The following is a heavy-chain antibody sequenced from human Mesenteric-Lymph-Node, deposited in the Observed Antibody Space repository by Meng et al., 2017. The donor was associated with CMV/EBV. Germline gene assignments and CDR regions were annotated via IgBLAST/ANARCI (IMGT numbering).Heavy chain of an antibody. V-gene: IGHV4-39*01. Sequence: PRLGESGPGQVKPSGPPPLSCTVSGDSISSFYYWGWIRQPPGRGLEWIGSVHYTGSTYYSPSLKSRVTVSVDTSKNQFSLRLTSVTAADTAVYYCARPFPSWQSPRLDPFGAWGQGTLVTVSS. D-gene: IGHD6-19*01. CDR1: GDSISSFYY. J-gene: IGHJ5*02. CDR2: VHYTGST. CDR3: ARPFPSWQSPRLDPFGA.